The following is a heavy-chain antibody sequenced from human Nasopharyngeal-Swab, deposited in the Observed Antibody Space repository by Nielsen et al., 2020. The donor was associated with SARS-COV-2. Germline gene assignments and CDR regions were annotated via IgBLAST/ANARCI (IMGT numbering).Heavy chain of an antibody. D-gene: IGHD4-17*01. V-gene: IGHV4-59*01. CDR3: ARDVYGDYYYYMDV. CDR2: IYYSGST. J-gene: IGHJ6*03. CDR1: GGSTSSYY. Sequence: SETLSLTCTVSGGSTSSYYWSWIRQPPGKGLEWIGYIYYSGSTNYNPSLKSRVTISVDTSKNQFSLKLSSVTAADTAVYYCARDVYGDYYYYMDVWGKGTTVTVSS.